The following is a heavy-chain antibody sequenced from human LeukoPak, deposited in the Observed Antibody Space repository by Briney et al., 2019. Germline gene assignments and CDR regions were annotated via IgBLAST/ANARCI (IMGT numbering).Heavy chain of an antibody. CDR2: ISGSGGST. CDR1: GFTFSNAW. D-gene: IGHD3-16*01. J-gene: IGHJ4*02. V-gene: IGHV3-23*01. Sequence: SGGSLRLSCAASGFTFSNAWMSWVRQAPGKGLEWVSAISGSGGSTYYADSVKGRFTISRDNSKNTLYLQMNSLRAEDTAVYYCAKDYVWGTLDPFYWGQGTLVTVSS. CDR3: AKDYVWGTLDPFY.